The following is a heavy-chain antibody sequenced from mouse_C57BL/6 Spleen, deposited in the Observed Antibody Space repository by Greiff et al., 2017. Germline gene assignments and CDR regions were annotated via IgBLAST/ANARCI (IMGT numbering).Heavy chain of an antibody. CDR1: GFTFSSYA. J-gene: IGHJ4*01. CDR3: ARAGRGYYAMDY. Sequence: EVQLVESGGGLVKPGGSLKLSCAASGFTFSSYAMSWVRQTPEKRLEWVATISDGGSYTYYPDNVKGRFTISRDNAKNNLYLQMSHLKSEDTAMYYCARAGRGYYAMDYWGQGTSVTVSS. V-gene: IGHV5-4*01. CDR2: ISDGGSYT.